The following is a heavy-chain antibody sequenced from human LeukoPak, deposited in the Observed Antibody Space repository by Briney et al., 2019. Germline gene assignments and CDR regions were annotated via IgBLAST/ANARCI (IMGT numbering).Heavy chain of an antibody. D-gene: IGHD3-10*01. J-gene: IGHJ4*02. CDR1: GYGFTSYY. CDR3: ARHGSGRYYPTEGRVDY. CDR2: INPSVGGT. V-gene: IGHV1-46*03. Sequence: ASVKVSCKAFGYGFTSYYIHWVRQAPGQGLEWMGIINPSVGGTTYARKFQGRVTMTRDTSTSTVYMELSSLRSEDTAVYYCARHGSGRYYPTEGRVDYWGQGTLVTVSS.